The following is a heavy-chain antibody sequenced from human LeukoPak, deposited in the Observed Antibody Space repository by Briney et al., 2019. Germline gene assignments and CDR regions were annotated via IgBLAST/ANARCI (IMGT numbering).Heavy chain of an antibody. V-gene: IGHV3-21*01. CDR2: ISSSSSYI. J-gene: IGHJ4*02. CDR3: ARAGLGYYDSSGYYYAPCPDY. CDR1: GFTFSSYS. Sequence: GGSLRLSCAASGFTFSSYSMNWVRQAPGKGLEWVSSISSSSSYIYYADSVEGRFTISRDNAKNSLYLQMNSLRAEDTAVYYCARAGLGYYDSSGYYYAPCPDYWGQGTLVTVSS. D-gene: IGHD3-22*01.